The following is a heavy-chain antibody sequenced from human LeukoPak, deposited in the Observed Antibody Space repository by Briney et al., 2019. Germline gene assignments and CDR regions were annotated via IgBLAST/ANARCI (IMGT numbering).Heavy chain of an antibody. CDR3: ARPDYSSGWYGYFDS. J-gene: IGHJ4*02. CDR2: ISYDGSDK. D-gene: IGHD6-19*01. CDR1: GFTFSAYG. Sequence: PGGSLRLSCAASGFTFSAYGMHWVRQASGKGLEWVAAISYDGSDKYYADSVKGRFTISRDNSKNTLYLQMNSLRAEDTAVHYCARPDYSSGWYGYFDSWGQGTLVTVSS. V-gene: IGHV3-30*03.